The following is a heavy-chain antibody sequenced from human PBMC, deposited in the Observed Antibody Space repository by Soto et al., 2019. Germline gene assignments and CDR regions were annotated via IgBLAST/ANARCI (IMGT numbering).Heavy chain of an antibody. CDR2: MNPNIGNT. V-gene: IGHV1-8*01. D-gene: IGHD6-6*01. Sequence: QVQLVQSGAEVKKPGASVKVSCKASGYTFTSYDINWVRQATGQGLEWMGWMNPNIGNTGYAQKFQGRVTMTRNNSISTAYMELSSLRSEDTAVYYCARGSSAYNWFDPWGQGTLVTVSS. CDR3: ARGSSAYNWFDP. CDR1: GYTFTSYD. J-gene: IGHJ5*02.